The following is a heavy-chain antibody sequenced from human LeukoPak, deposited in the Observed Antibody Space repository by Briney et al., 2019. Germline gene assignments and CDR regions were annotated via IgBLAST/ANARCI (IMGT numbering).Heavy chain of an antibody. V-gene: IGHV4-30-4*01. Sequence: SETLSLTCTVSGGSISSGDYYWIWIRQPPGKGLEWIGYIYYSGSTYYNPSLKSRVTISVDTSKNQFSLKMSSVTAADPAVYYCARAYFDWLLYAIWFDAWGQGTLVTVSS. CDR3: ARAYFDWLLYAIWFDA. CDR2: IYYSGST. J-gene: IGHJ5*02. D-gene: IGHD3-9*01. CDR1: GGSISSGDYY.